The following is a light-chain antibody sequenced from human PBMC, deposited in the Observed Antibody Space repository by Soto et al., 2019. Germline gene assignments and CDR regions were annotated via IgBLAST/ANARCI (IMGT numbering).Light chain of an antibody. CDR2: EVS. J-gene: IGLJ3*02. CDR1: SSDVGGYNY. CDR3: TSYAGSETVV. V-gene: IGLV2-8*01. Sequence: QSVLTQPPSASGSPGQSVTISCTGTSSDVGGYNYVSWYQQHPGKAPKLMVYEVSKRPSGVPDRSSGSKSGNTASLTASGLQAEDEADYYCTSYAGSETVVIGGGTKLT.